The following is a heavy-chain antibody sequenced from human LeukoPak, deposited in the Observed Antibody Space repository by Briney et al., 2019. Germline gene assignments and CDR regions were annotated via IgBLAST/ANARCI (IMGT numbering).Heavy chain of an antibody. CDR1: GFTFSSYS. CDR2: ISSSSSYI. V-gene: IGHV3-21*01. Sequence: GGSLRLSCAASGFTFSSYSMNWVRQAPGKGLEWVSSISSSSSYIYYADSVKGRFTISGDNAKNSLYLQMNSLSAEDTAVYYCAREGFSRGYYQYYYMDVWGKGTTVTVSS. J-gene: IGHJ6*03. D-gene: IGHD6-13*01. CDR3: AREGFSRGYYQYYYMDV.